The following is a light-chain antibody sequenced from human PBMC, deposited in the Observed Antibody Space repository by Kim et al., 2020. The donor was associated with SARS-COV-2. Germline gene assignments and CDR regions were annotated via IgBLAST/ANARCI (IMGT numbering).Light chain of an antibody. CDR3: ATWDVSLDAWV. J-gene: IGLJ3*02. CDR1: PPNIALHF. Sequence: GQRFTFSCSGSPPNIALHFVHWFQPLPGTAPKVFIYNDNHRPSGVPDRFSGSRSGTSASLAISGLQSEDEADYYCATWDVSLDAWVFGGGPQLTVL. CDR2: NDN. V-gene: IGLV1-44*01.